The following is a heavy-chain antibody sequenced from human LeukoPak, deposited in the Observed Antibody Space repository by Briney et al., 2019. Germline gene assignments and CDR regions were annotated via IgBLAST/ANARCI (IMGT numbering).Heavy chain of an antibody. Sequence: PLASVKVSCKASGYTFTSYGISWVRQAPGQGLEWMCWISGYNGNTIYAQKFQGRVTMTTDTSTRAAQMELRSLSSDDTAVYYCARVGGCSGNGCYSGVYHYYYMDVWGKGTTVTVSS. V-gene: IGHV1-18*01. J-gene: IGHJ6*03. CDR3: ARVGGCSGNGCYSGVYHYYYMDV. CDR2: ISGYNGNT. CDR1: GYTFTSYG. D-gene: IGHD2-15*01.